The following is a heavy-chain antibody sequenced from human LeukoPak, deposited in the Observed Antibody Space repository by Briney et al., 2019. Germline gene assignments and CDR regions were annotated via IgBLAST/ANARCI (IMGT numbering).Heavy chain of an antibody. CDR2: IHSSGST. CDR3: ARLWSSHCDGGSCPQQPNY. J-gene: IGHJ4*02. D-gene: IGHD2-15*01. Sequence: PSETLSLTCTVSGGSLSSSAYHWGWILQPPGKGLEWVGRIHSSGSTYYNLSLKSRVTISVDTCKNQFSLKLSSVTAADTAVYYCARLWSSHCDGGSCPQQPNYWGQGTLVTVSS. CDR1: GGSLSSSAYH. V-gene: IGHV4-39*01.